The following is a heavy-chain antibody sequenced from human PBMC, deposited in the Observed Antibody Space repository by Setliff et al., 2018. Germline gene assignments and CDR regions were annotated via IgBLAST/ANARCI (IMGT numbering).Heavy chain of an antibody. CDR1: GYSFTDYY. D-gene: IGHD5-18*01. CDR3: AREGVDTRSSTDYRYYMDV. CDR2: TIPNFGTT. J-gene: IGHJ6*03. Sequence: SVKVSCKASGYSFTDYYIHWVRQAPGQGLEWMGGTIPNFGTTNYAQKFHGRVTIITDESTSTAYMELSSLTSDDTAVYYCAREGVDTRSSTDYRYYMDVWGKGTTVTVSS. V-gene: IGHV1-69*05.